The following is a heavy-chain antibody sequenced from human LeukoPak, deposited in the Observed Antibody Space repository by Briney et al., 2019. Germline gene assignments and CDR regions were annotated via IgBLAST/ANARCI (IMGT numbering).Heavy chain of an antibody. D-gene: IGHD6-25*01. CDR2: IKQDGTGE. Sequence: GGSLRLSCAASGFTLSTYYVSWVRQAPGKGLEWVANIKQDGTGESYVDSVKGRFTISRDNTKNSLYLQMNSLKVEDTAVYYSARERRAEDTPYNWFDPWGQGTLVTVSS. V-gene: IGHV3-7*01. CDR1: GFTLSTYY. J-gene: IGHJ5*02. CDR3: ARERRAEDTPYNWFDP.